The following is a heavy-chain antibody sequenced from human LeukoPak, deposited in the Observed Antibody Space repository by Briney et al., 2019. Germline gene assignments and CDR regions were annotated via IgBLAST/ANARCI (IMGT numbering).Heavy chain of an antibody. Sequence: SETLSLTCTVSGGSISSSSYYWGWIRQPPGKGLEWIGSIYYSGSTYYNPSLKGRVTISVDTSKNQFSLKLSSVTAADTAVYYCARVVVQGGTLTYYFDYWGQGTLVTVSS. CDR2: IYYSGST. D-gene: IGHD2-2*01. V-gene: IGHV4-39*07. CDR1: GGSISSSSYY. CDR3: ARVVVQGGTLTYYFDY. J-gene: IGHJ4*02.